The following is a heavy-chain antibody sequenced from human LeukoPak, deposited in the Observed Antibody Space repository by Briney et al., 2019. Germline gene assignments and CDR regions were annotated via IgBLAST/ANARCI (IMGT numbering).Heavy chain of an antibody. CDR1: GGSISSYY. D-gene: IGHD3-22*01. Sequence: SETPSLTCTVSGGSISSYYWSWIRQPPGKGLEWIGYIYYSGSTNYNPSLKSRVTISVDTSKNQFSLKLSSVTAADTAVYYCARRDYYDRGWFDPWGQGTLVTVSS. J-gene: IGHJ5*02. V-gene: IGHV4-59*08. CDR2: IYYSGST. CDR3: ARRDYYDRGWFDP.